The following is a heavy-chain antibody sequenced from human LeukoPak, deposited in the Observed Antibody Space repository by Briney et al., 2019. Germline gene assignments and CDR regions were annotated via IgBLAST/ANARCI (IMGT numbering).Heavy chain of an antibody. Sequence: ASVRVSCKASGYTFTNYHIAWVRQAPGQGLEWMGWVSTNDGNTVYAQRLQGRVTMTTDTSTSVAYIALRSLTSDDTAVYYCPRAPPGMTMMTDYWGQGTVVTVSS. CDR3: PRAPPGMTMMTDY. V-gene: IGHV1-18*01. D-gene: IGHD3-22*01. CDR2: VSTNDGNT. J-gene: IGHJ4*02. CDR1: GYTFTNYH.